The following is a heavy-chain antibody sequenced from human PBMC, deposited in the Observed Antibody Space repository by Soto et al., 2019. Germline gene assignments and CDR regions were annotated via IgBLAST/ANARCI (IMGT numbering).Heavy chain of an antibody. J-gene: IGHJ6*02. V-gene: IGHV3-21*01. CDR2: ISSSSSYI. Sequence: EVQLVESGGGLAKPGGSLRLSCAASGFTFSSYSMNWVRQAPGKGLEWVSYISSSSSYIYYADSVKGRFTISRDNAKNSLYLQMNSLRAEDTAVYYCARDPNIPADTAYYYYGMDVWGQGTTVTVSS. CDR1: GFTFSSYS. D-gene: IGHD5-18*01. CDR3: ARDPNIPADTAYYYYGMDV.